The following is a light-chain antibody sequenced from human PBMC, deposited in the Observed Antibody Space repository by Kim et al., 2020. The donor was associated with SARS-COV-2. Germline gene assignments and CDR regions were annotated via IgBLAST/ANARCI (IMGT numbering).Light chain of an antibody. CDR2: LAS. CDR3: QQYNNFPYT. CDR1: QGIGNN. V-gene: IGKV1-16*01. J-gene: IGKJ2*01. Sequence: DIQMTKSPSSLSASVGDRVTITCRPSQGIGNNLAWFQQKPRKAPKCLIYLASSLQSGVPSRFSGSASGTDFTLSISSLQPEDFATYYCQQYNNFPYTFGQGTKLEI.